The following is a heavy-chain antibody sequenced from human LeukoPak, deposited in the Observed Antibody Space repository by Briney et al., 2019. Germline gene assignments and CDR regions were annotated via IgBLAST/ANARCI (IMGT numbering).Heavy chain of an antibody. J-gene: IGHJ4*02. CDR2: INTDAIRT. CDR3: ARDLFGSADS. V-gene: IGHV3-74*01. D-gene: IGHD3-10*01. Sequence: GGSLRLSCAASGFTFSSYAMHWVRQAPGKGLVWVSRINTDAIRTNFADYVEGRFTISRDNAKNTLYLQMNSLRAEDTAVYYCARDLFGSADSWGQGTLVTVSS. CDR1: GFTFSSYA.